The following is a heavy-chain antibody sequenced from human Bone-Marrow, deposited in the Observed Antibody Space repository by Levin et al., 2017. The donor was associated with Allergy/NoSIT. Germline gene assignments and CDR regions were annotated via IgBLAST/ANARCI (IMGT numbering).Heavy chain of an antibody. V-gene: IGHV3-74*01. J-gene: IGHJ4*02. CDR1: GFRFSSFW. Sequence: GASVKVSCAASGFRFSSFWMQWVRQVPGKGLVWVSRIKSDGSSTSYADSVKGRFTVSRDNAQNTLYLQMNSLRAEDTAVYYCVREETGYSSGWYRVFDHWGQGALVTVSS. CDR2: IKSDGSST. CDR3: VREETGYSSGWYRVFDH. D-gene: IGHD6-19*01.